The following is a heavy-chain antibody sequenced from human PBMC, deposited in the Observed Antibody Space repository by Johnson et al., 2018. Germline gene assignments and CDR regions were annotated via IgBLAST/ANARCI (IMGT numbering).Heavy chain of an antibody. Sequence: QVQLVEAGAEVKKPGSAVEVSCKASGGTFSSYTSSWVRQSPGQGLEWLGGIILSSGTPTYAQKIQGRATITADQSTTTAYMEVRSLRFDDTALDYCASDSGYDWGYFDYWGQGSLVTVSS. CDR1: GGTFSSYT. CDR3: ASDSGYDWGYFDY. V-gene: IGHV1-69*01. D-gene: IGHD5-12*01. CDR2: IILSSGTP. J-gene: IGHJ4*02.